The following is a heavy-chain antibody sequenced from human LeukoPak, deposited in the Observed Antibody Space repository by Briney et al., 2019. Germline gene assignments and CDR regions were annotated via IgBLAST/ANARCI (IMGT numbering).Heavy chain of an antibody. CDR1: GFNSNSHS. CDR2: IVGDTVT. CDR3: APRGIRLWFDY. J-gene: IGHJ4*02. V-gene: IGHV3-23*01. D-gene: IGHD4/OR15-4a*01. Sequence: TGGSLRLSCAASGFNSNSHSMSWVRQAPGKGLEWVSAIVGDTVTFYTDSVKGRFTISRDNSKNTLYLQMSSLRAEDTAVYYCAPRGIRLWFDYWGQGTLVTVSS.